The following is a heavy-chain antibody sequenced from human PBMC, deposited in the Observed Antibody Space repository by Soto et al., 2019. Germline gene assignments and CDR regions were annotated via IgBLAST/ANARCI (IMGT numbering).Heavy chain of an antibody. Sequence: QLQLQESGPGLVKPSETLSLSCTVSGGSISGSNYYWGWIRQPPGKGLEWIGTIYYSGSTSYNSSLKSGVTISVDTSKNQFSLKLSSVTAADTAVYYCARRKPWFDPWGQGTLVTVSS. CDR3: ARRKPWFDP. CDR2: IYYSGST. V-gene: IGHV4-39*01. CDR1: GGSISGSNYY. J-gene: IGHJ5*02.